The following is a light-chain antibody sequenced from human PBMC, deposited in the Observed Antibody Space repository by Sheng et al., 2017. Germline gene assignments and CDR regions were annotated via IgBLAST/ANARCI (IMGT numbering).Light chain of an antibody. CDR2: GAS. CDR3: QQYNNWPAWT. Sequence: EIVMTQSPATLSLSPGERATLSCRASQSVSSNVAWYQQKPGLAPRLLIYGASSRATGFPARLSGSGSGTEFTLTISSLQSEDFAVYYCQQYNNWPAWTFGQGTKVEIK. J-gene: IGKJ1*01. CDR1: QSVSSN. V-gene: IGKV3-15*01.